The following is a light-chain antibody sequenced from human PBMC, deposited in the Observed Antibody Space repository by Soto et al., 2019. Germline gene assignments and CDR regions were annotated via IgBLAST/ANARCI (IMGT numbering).Light chain of an antibody. CDR1: SSNIGSLYD. Sequence: QSVLTQPPSVSGAPGQRVTISCTGSSSNIGSLYDVHWYQQLPGTAPKLLIYGNSNRPSGVPDRFSGSKSGTSASLAITGLQAEDEADYYCQSYDSSLSASVFGGGTKLTVL. V-gene: IGLV1-40*01. CDR3: QSYDSSLSASV. J-gene: IGLJ2*01. CDR2: GNS.